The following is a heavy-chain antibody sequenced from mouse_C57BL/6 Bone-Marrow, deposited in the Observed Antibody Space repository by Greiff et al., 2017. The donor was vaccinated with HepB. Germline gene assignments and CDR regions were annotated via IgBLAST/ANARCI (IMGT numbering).Heavy chain of an antibody. J-gene: IGHJ3*01. CDR3: ARTIYYGNFYWYFDV. D-gene: IGHD2-1*01. V-gene: IGHV1-55*01. CDR2: IYPGSGST. CDR1: GYTFTSYW. Sequence: QVQLQQPGAELVKPGASVKMSCKASGYTFTSYWITWVKQRPGQGLEWIGDIYPGSGSTNYNEKFKSKATLTVDTSSSTAYMQLSSLTSEDSAVYYCARTIYYGNFYWYFDVWGQGTLVTVSA.